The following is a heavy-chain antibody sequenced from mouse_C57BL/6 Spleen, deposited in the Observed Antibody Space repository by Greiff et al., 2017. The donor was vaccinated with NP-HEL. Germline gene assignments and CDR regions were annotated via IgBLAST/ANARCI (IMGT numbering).Heavy chain of an antibody. D-gene: IGHD1-1*01. CDR3: ARWGSFITTVVAHFDY. CDR2: INPSTGGT. CDR1: GYSFTGYY. J-gene: IGHJ2*01. V-gene: IGHV1-42*01. Sequence: EVKLQESGPELVKPGASVKISCKASGYSFTGYYMNWVKQSPEKSLEWIGEINPSTGGTTYNQKFKAKATLTVDKSSSTAYMQLKSLTSEDSAVYYCARWGSFITTVVAHFDYWGQGTTLTVSS.